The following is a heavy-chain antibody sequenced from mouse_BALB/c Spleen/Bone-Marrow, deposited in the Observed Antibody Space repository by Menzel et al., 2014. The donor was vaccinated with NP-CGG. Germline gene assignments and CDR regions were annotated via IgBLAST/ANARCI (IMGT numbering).Heavy chain of an antibody. J-gene: IGHJ3*01. CDR1: EYESPSHD. Sequence: EVHLVESGGGLVQPGESLKLSCESNEYESPSHDLSWVRKTPEKRLALVAAINSDGGSTYYPDTMERRFIISRDNTKKTLYLQMSSLRSEDTALYYCARRGDYDWFACWGQGTQVTVSA. V-gene: IGHV5-2*01. CDR2: INSDGGST. D-gene: IGHD2-4*01. CDR3: ARRGDYDWFAC.